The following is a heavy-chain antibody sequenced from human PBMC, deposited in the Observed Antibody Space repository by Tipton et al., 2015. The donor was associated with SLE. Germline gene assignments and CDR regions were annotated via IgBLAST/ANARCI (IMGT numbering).Heavy chain of an antibody. J-gene: IGHJ3*02. CDR1: GGSIRMYY. CDR3: ARGVTVVGAFDI. V-gene: IGHV4-4*08. CDR2: IYTSGST. D-gene: IGHD3-22*01. Sequence: TLSLTCPVSGGSIRMYYWSWIRQPPRQGLEWIGYIYTSGSTNYNTSLKSRVNISVDTSKNQFPLKLSSVTAADTAVYYCARGVTVVGAFDIWGQGTMVTVSS.